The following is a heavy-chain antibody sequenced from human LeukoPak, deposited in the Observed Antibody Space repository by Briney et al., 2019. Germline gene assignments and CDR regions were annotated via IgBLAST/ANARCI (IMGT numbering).Heavy chain of an antibody. CDR3: GSVGSGGSILYLDY. CDR2: ISSSGSTI. D-gene: IGHD6-19*01. CDR1: GFTFSDYY. Sequence: GGSLRLSCAASGFTFSDYYMSWIRQAPGKGLEWVSYISSSGSTIYYADSVNGRFTVSRDNAKNSLYLQMTSQRAEDTAVYYLGSVGSGGSILYLDYWGQGTLVTVSS. J-gene: IGHJ4*02. V-gene: IGHV3-11*01.